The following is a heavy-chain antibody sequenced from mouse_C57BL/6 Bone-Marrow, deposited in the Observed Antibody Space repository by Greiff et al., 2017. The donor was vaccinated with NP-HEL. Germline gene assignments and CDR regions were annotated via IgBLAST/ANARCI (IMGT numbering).Heavy chain of an antibody. CDR1: GFNIKNTY. D-gene: IGHD2-2*01. CDR3: ARTPLYYGYDTWFAY. V-gene: IGHV14-3*01. Sequence: VQLQQSVAELVRPGASVKLSCTASGFNIKNTYMHWVKQRPEQGLEWIGRIDPANGNTKYAPKFQGKATITADTSSNTAYLQLSSLTSEDTAIYSCARTPLYYGYDTWFAYWGQGTLVTVSA. J-gene: IGHJ3*01. CDR2: IDPANGNT.